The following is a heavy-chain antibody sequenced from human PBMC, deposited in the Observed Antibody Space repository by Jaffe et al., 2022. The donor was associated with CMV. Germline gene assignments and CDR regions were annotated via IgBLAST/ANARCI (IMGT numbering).Heavy chain of an antibody. J-gene: IGHJ5*02. Sequence: EVQLVESGGGLVQPGGSLRLSCSASGFTFSSYAMHWVRQAPGKGLEYVSAISSNGGSTYYADSVKGRFTISRDNSKNTLYLQMSSLRAEDTAVYYCVKEGGSGSYFPGRTGETWGQGTLVTVSS. CDR3: VKEGGSGSYFPGRTGET. CDR1: GFTFSSYA. V-gene: IGHV3-64D*06. D-gene: IGHD3-10*01. CDR2: ISSNGGST.